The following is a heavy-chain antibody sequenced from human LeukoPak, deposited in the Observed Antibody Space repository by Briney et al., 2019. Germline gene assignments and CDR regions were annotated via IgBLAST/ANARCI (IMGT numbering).Heavy chain of an antibody. CDR2: ICANDGNT. D-gene: IGHD2-15*01. V-gene: IGHV3-23*01. Sequence: GGSLRLSCVASGFTFDSYAMSWVRQAPGKGLEWVSVICANDGNTYYADAVKGRFTISRDNSKDTLYLQMDSLRAEDTAVYYCAKGSGSSCYSPCDYWGQGILVTVSS. J-gene: IGHJ4*02. CDR3: AKGSGSSCYSPCDY. CDR1: GFTFDSYA.